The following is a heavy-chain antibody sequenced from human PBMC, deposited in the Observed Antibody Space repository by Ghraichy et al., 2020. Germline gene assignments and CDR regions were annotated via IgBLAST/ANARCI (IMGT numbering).Heavy chain of an antibody. CDR1: GFIFRNYA. J-gene: IGHJ4*02. CDR3: AKANGHSTGWLVDYFDF. CDR2: ISGSGTNT. Sequence: GGSLRLSCAVSGFIFRNYAMSWVRQAPGKGLEWVSSISGSGTNTYYADSVKGRFTISRDNSKNTLYLQMDSLRVEDTAVYYCAKANGHSTGWLVDYFDFWGQGTLVTVSS. D-gene: IGHD6-19*01. V-gene: IGHV3-23*01.